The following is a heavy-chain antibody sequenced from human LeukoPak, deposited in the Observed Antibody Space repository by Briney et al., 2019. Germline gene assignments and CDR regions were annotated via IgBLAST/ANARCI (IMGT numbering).Heavy chain of an antibody. CDR2: ISSSSSYI. D-gene: IGHD2-2*01. CDR3: AREFRRGYCSSTSCYSGY. Sequence: PGGSLRLSCAASGFTFSSYSMTWVRQAPGKGLEWVSSISSSSSYIYYADSVKGRFTISRDNAKNSLYLQMNSLRAEDTAVYYCAREFRRGYCSSTSCYSGYWGQGTLVTVSS. V-gene: IGHV3-21*01. CDR1: GFTFSSYS. J-gene: IGHJ4*02.